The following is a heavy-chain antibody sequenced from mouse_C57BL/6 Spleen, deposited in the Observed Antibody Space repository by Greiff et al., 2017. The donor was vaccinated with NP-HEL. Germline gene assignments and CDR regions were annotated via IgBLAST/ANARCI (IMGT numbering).Heavy chain of an antibody. J-gene: IGHJ4*01. CDR1: GYSITSGYY. CDR2: ISYDGSN. D-gene: IGHD2-3*01. V-gene: IGHV3-6*01. Sequence: EVQLQESGPGLVKPSQSLSLTCSVTGYSITSGYYWNWIRQFPGNKLEWMGYISYDGSNNYNPSLKNRISITRDTSKNQFFLKLNSVTTEDTATYYCARAGWLLRDYYAMDYWGQGTSVTVSS. CDR3: ARAGWLLRDYYAMDY.